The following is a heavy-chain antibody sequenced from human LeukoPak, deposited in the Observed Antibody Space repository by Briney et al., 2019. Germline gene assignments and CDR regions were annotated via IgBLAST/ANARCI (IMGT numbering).Heavy chain of an antibody. Sequence: ASVKVSCKASGGTFSSYAISWVRQAPGQGLEWMGGIIPIFGTANYAQKFQGRVTITTDESTSTAYMELSSLRSEDTAVYYCAYCSSTSCYTSAPYYMGVWGKGTTVTVSS. D-gene: IGHD2-2*02. CDR3: AYCSSTSCYTSAPYYMGV. J-gene: IGHJ6*03. CDR2: IIPIFGTA. V-gene: IGHV1-69*05. CDR1: GGTFSSYA.